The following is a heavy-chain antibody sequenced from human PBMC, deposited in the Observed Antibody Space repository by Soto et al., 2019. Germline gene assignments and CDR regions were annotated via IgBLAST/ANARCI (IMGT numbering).Heavy chain of an antibody. CDR2: ISYDGSNK. CDR3: AKLSDPKSTFDY. CDR1: GFTFSSYG. Sequence: QVQLVESGGGVVQPGRSLRLSCAASGFTFSSYGMHWVRQAPGKGLEWVAVISYDGSNKYYADSVKGRFTISRDNSKNTLYLQMNSLRAEDTAVYYCAKLSDPKSTFDYWGQGTLVTVSS. J-gene: IGHJ4*02. V-gene: IGHV3-30*18. D-gene: IGHD2-21*02.